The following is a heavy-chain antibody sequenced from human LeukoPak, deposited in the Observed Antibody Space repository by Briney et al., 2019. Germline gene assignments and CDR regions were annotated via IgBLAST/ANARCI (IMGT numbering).Heavy chain of an antibody. V-gene: IGHV1-46*02. J-gene: IGHJ4*02. CDR1: GYTFNSYY. Sequence: ASVKVSCKASGYTFNSYYMHWVRQAPGQGLEWMGIINPSGGSTSYAQKFQGRVTMTRDTSTSTVYMELSSLRSEDTAVYYCARRYSSGWYVDYWGQGTLVTVSS. CDR3: ARRYSSGWYVDY. CDR2: INPSGGST. D-gene: IGHD6-19*01.